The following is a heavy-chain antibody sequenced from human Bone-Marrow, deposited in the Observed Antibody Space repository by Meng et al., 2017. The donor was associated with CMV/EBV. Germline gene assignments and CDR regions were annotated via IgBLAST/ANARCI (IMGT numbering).Heavy chain of an antibody. CDR3: ARDPNRRIVPAARIVAFDI. V-gene: IGHV3-21*01. Sequence: GESLKISCAASGFTFSSYSMNWVRQAPGKGLEWVSSISSSSSYIYYADSVKGRFTISRDNAKNSLYLQMNSLRAEDTAVYYCARDPNRRIVPAARIVAFDIWGQGTMVTVSS. D-gene: IGHD2-2*01. J-gene: IGHJ3*02. CDR1: GFTFSSYS. CDR2: ISSSSSYI.